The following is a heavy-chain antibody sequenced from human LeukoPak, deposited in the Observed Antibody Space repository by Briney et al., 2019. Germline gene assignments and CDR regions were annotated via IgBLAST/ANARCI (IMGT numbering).Heavy chain of an antibody. CDR2: IYTSGST. V-gene: IGHV4-61*02. CDR3: ARPIRN. CDR1: GGSISSGSYY. Sequence: KPSETLSLTCTVSGGSISSGSYYWSWIRQPAGKGLEWIGRIYTSGSTNYNPSLKSRVTISVDTSKNQFSLSLSSVTAADTAVYYCARPIRNWGQGTLVIVSS. J-gene: IGHJ4*02.